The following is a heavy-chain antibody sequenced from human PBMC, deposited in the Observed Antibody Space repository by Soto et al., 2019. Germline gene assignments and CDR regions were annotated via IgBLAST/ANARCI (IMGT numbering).Heavy chain of an antibody. CDR1: GGSISSGGYY. J-gene: IGHJ3*02. Sequence: SETLSLTCTVSGGSISSGGYYWSWIRQHPGKGLEWIGYIYYSGSTYYNPSLKSRVTISVDTSKNQFSLKLSSVTAADTAVYYCASTTSLHYDSLTGYYPGAYAFDSWGQGTMVTVSS. CDR3: ASTTSLHYDSLTGYYPGAYAFDS. CDR2: IYYSGST. V-gene: IGHV4-31*03. D-gene: IGHD3-9*01.